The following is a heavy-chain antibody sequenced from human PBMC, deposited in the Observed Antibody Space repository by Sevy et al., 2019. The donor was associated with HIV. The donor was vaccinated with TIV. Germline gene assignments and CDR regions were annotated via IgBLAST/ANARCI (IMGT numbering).Heavy chain of an antibody. CDR3: ARDRGEQWLVYFDY. J-gene: IGHJ4*02. CDR2: ISAYNGNT. D-gene: IGHD6-19*01. CDR1: GYTFTSYG. V-gene: IGHV1-18*01. Sequence: ASVKVSCKASGYTFTSYGISWVRQAPEQGLEWMGWISAYNGNTNYAQKLQGRVTMTTDTSTSTAYMELRSLRSDDTAVYYCARDRGEQWLVYFDYWGQGTLVTVSS.